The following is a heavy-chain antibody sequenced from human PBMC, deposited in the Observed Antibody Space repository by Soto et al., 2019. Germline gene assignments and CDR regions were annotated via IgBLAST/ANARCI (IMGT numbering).Heavy chain of an antibody. CDR3: ARSNYDYIWGSTYYYMDV. V-gene: IGHV4-34*01. Sequence: SETLSLTCAVYGGSFSGYYWSWIRQPPGKGLEWIGEINHRGSTNYNPSLKSRVTISVDTSKNQFSLKLSSVTAADTAVYYCARSNYDYIWGSTYYYMDVWGKGTTVT. CDR1: GGSFSGYY. J-gene: IGHJ6*03. D-gene: IGHD3-16*01. CDR2: INHRGST.